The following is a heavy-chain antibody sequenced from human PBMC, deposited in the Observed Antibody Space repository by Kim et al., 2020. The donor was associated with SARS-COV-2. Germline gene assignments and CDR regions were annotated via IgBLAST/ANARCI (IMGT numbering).Heavy chain of an antibody. Sequence: SETLSLTCTVSGGSISSSSYYWGWIRQPPGKGLEWIGSIYYSGSTYYNPSLKSRVTISVDTSKNQFSLKLSSVTAADTAVYYCARHGPIFGYSSLYGMDVWGQGTTVTVSS. CDR2: IYYSGST. J-gene: IGHJ6*02. CDR1: GGSISSSSYY. CDR3: ARHGPIFGYSSLYGMDV. D-gene: IGHD5-18*01. V-gene: IGHV4-39*01.